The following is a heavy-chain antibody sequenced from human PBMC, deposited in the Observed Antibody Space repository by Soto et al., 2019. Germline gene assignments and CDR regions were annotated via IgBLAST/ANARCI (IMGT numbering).Heavy chain of an antibody. CDR3: APHVSCSGGSCQYDAFAI. Sequence: ASVKVSCKASGGTFRSYTINWVRQAPGLGLEWMGRVNPILSMSNYAQKFQGRVTMTADKSTSTAYMELRSLGAEDTAAYYCAPHVSCSGGSCQYDAFAIRGQGTMVPVSS. CDR1: GGTFRSYT. CDR2: VNPILSMS. V-gene: IGHV1-69*02. J-gene: IGHJ3*02. D-gene: IGHD2-15*01.